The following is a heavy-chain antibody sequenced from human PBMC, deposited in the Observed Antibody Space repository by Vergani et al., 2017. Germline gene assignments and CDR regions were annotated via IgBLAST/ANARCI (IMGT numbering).Heavy chain of an antibody. V-gene: IGHV4-30-4*01. CDR2: IYYSGST. Sequence: QVQLQESGPGLVKASQTLSLTCSVSGAYVGSGGYYWSWIRQPPGKGLEWIVYIYYSGSTYYNPSLKSRVTISVDTSKNQFSLKLSSVTAADTAVYYCARVRRDDSSGYYYYYGMDVWGQGTTVTVSS. D-gene: IGHD3-22*01. J-gene: IGHJ6*02. CDR1: GAYVGSGGYY. CDR3: ARVRRDDSSGYYYYYGMDV.